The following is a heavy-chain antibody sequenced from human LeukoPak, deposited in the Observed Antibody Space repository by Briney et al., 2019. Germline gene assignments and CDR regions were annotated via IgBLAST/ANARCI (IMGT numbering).Heavy chain of an antibody. J-gene: IGHJ4*02. CDR1: GFTFSSYA. CDR3: ARGDFGVVILSPFDY. V-gene: IGHV3-30-3*01. D-gene: IGHD3-3*01. Sequence: GGSLRLSCAASGFTFSSYAMSWVRQAPGKGLEWVAVISYDGSNKYYADSVKGRFTISRDNSKNTLYLQMNSLRAEDTAVYYCARGDFGVVILSPFDYWGQGTLVTVSS. CDR2: ISYDGSNK.